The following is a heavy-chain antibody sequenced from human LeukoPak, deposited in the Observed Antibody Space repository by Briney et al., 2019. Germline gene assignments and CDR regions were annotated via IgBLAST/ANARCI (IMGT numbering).Heavy chain of an antibody. CDR1: GYTFTNYG. CDR2: ISANNGET. Sequence: ASVMVSCKACGYTFTNYGISWVRQAPGQGLEWMAWISANNGETRFAQNLQGRVTMTTDTSTSTAYLELRSLRSDDTAVYYCARVPPSAHQLLSSDYWGQGTQVTVSS. CDR3: ARVPPSAHQLLSSDY. D-gene: IGHD2-2*01. J-gene: IGHJ4*02. V-gene: IGHV1-18*04.